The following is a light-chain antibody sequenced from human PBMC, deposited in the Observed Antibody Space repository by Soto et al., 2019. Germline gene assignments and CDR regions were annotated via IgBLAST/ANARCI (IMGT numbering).Light chain of an antibody. CDR1: QSVSDN. CDR3: QQYHNWPPIT. J-gene: IGKJ5*01. CDR2: GAS. V-gene: IGKV3-15*01. Sequence: EIVLTQSPATLSVSPGERATLSCTASQSVSDNLAWYQQKPGQAPRLLINGASTRATGIPVRFSGSGSGTEFTLTISSLQSEDFAVYYCQQYHNWPPITFGQGTRLEIK.